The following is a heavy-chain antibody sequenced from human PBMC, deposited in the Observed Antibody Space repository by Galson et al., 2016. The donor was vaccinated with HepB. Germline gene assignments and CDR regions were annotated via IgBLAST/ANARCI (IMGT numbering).Heavy chain of an antibody. V-gene: IGHV3-23*01. CDR3: AKDRPLLCTKVHCLGAFDI. CDR1: GFIFNNFA. D-gene: IGHD2-15*01. Sequence: SLRLSCAASGFIFNNFAMSWVRQAPGKGLEWVSGLSPTSDRIYYSDSVKGRFTISRDNSKSTVFLQMDGLRDEDTAVYYCAKDRPLLCTKVHCLGAFDIWGQGTMVTVSS. J-gene: IGHJ3*02. CDR2: LSPTSDRI.